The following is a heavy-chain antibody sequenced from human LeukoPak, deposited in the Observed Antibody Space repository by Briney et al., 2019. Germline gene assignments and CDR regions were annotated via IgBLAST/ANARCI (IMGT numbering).Heavy chain of an antibody. V-gene: IGHV4-30-4*01. CDR3: ARDGKYYYDSSGLNASDI. Sequence: SETLSLTCTVSGGSISSGDYYWSWIRQPPGKGLEWIGYIYYSGSTYYNPSLKSRVTISVDTSKDQFSLKLSSVTAADTAVYYCARDGKYYYDSSGLNASDIWGQGTMVTVSS. CDR1: GGSISSGDYY. CDR2: IYYSGST. J-gene: IGHJ3*02. D-gene: IGHD3-22*01.